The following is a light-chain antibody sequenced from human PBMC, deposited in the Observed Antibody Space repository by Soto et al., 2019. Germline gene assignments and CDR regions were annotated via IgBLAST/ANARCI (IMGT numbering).Light chain of an antibody. CDR3: QTWDTGIRV. CDR2: LNSDGSH. CDR1: SGHSNYV. J-gene: IGLJ2*01. V-gene: IGLV4-69*01. Sequence: QLVLTQSPSASASLGASVKLTWTLSSGHSNYVIAWHQQQPEKGPRYLMKLNSDGSHSKGDGIPDRFSGSSSGAERYLTISSLQSEDEADYYCQTWDTGIRVFGGGTKLTVL.